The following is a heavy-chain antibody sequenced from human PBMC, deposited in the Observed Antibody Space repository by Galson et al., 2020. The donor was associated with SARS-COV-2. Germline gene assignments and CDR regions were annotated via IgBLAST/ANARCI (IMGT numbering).Heavy chain of an antibody. Sequence: SETLSLTCTVSGASIGSTRYFWGWIRQPPGKGLEWIGSIFYSGHIHYNPSPKSRVTMSVDTSKHQFSLSLSSVTAADTAVYYCTREGSVTFRYFALWGRGTLVSVSS. V-gene: IGHV4-39*07. CDR1: GASIGSTRYF. CDR2: IFYSGHI. J-gene: IGHJ2*01. CDR3: TREGSVTFRYFAL. D-gene: IGHD3-10*01.